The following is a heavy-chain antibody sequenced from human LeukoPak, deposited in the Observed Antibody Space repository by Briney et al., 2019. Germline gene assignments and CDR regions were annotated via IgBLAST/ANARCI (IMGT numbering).Heavy chain of an antibody. D-gene: IGHD3-3*01. Sequence: PGGSLRLSCAASGFTFSSYAMSWVRQAPGKGLEGVSAISGSGGRTYYAESVKGRFTISRDNSKKTLYLQMNSLRAEDTAVYYCAKLKTIFGVVIDYWGQGTLVTVSS. J-gene: IGHJ4*02. CDR2: ISGSGGRT. CDR1: GFTFSSYA. CDR3: AKLKTIFGVVIDY. V-gene: IGHV3-23*01.